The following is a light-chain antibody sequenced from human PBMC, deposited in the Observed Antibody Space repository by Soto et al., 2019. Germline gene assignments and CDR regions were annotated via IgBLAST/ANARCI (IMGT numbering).Light chain of an antibody. V-gene: IGKV3-15*01. CDR3: QQYGSSPGT. CDR2: GAS. Sequence: EIVMTQSPDILSVSPGERATLSCRASQSVSSNLAWYQQKPGQSPRLLIYGASTRATGIPVRFSGSGSGTEFTLTISSLQSEDFAAYYCQQYGSSPGTFGQGTKVDIK. CDR1: QSVSSN. J-gene: IGKJ1*01.